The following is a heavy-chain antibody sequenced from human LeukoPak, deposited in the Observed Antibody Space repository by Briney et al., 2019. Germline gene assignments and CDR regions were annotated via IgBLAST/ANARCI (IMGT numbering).Heavy chain of an antibody. D-gene: IGHD6-13*01. J-gene: IGHJ4*02. Sequence: SETLSLTCTVSGGSISSGSYYWSWIRQPAGKGLEWIGRIYTSGGTNYNPSLKSRVTISVDTSKNQFSLKLSSVTAADTAVYYCARGGRAAAGTGDYWGQGTLVTVSS. CDR1: GGSISSGSYY. V-gene: IGHV4-61*02. CDR2: IYTSGGT. CDR3: ARGGRAAAGTGDY.